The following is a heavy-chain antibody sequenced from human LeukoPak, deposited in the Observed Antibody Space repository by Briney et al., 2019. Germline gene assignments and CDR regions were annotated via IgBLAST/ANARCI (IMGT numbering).Heavy chain of an antibody. J-gene: IGHJ4*02. Sequence: KASETLSLTCTVSGGSISNYYWSWIRQPPGKGLEWIGYIYYSGSTNYNPSLKSRVTISVDTSKNQFSLKLSSVTAADTAVYYCAREQAVAGDYFDYWGQGTLVTVSS. CDR3: AREQAVAGDYFDY. D-gene: IGHD6-19*01. CDR2: IYYSGST. CDR1: GGSISNYY. V-gene: IGHV4-59*01.